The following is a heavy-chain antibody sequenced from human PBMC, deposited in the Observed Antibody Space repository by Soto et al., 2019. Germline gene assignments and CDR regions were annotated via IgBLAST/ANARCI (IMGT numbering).Heavy chain of an antibody. D-gene: IGHD3-22*01. Sequence: GASVKVSCKASGYTFTSYGISWVRQAPGQGLEWMGWISAYNGNTNYAQKLQDRVTMTTDSSTATAYMELRSLRSADTAVYYCAKLSTRTYYFDSSGPYYFDYWGQGTLVTVSS. CDR3: AKLSTRTYYFDSSGPYYFDY. CDR2: ISAYNGNT. V-gene: IGHV1-18*01. CDR1: GYTFTSYG. J-gene: IGHJ4*02.